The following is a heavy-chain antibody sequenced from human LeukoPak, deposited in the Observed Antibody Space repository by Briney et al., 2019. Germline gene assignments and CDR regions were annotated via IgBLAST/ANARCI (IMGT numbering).Heavy chain of an antibody. V-gene: IGHV1-2*02. CDR2: INPNSGGT. J-gene: IGHJ4*02. CDR1: GYTFTGYY. CDR3: ASNVGRYQLLYYFDY. D-gene: IGHD2-2*01. Sequence: ASVKVSCKASGYTFTGYYMHWVRQAPGQGLEWMGWINPNSGGTNYAQKFQGRVTMTRDTSISTAYMELSRLRSDDTAVYYCASNVGRYQLLYYFDYWGQGTLVTVSS.